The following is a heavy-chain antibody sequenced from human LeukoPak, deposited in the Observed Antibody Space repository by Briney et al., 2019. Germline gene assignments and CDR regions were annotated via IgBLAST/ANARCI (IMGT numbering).Heavy chain of an antibody. J-gene: IGHJ4*02. D-gene: IGHD1-7*01. Sequence: GGSLRLSCAASGFTFSYYGMHWVRQAPGKGLEWVAFLRYDESDKYYADSVKGRFTISRDTSKNTVYLQMNSLRAEDTAVYYCARDDDWNYAVYFDYWGQGTLVTVSS. CDR2: LRYDESDK. CDR1: GFTFSYYG. V-gene: IGHV3-30*02. CDR3: ARDDDWNYAVYFDY.